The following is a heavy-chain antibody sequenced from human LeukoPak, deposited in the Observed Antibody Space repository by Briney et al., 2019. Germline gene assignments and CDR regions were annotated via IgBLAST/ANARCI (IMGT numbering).Heavy chain of an antibody. CDR1: GGSISSSSYY. CDR2: IYTSGST. V-gene: IGHV4-61*02. Sequence: SETLSLTCTVSGGSISSSSYYWGWIRQPAGKGLEWIGRIYTSGSTNYNPSLKSRVTISVDTSKNQFSLKLSSVTAADTAVYYCARADYGDYGNFDLWGRGTLVTVSS. D-gene: IGHD4-17*01. J-gene: IGHJ2*01. CDR3: ARADYGDYGNFDL.